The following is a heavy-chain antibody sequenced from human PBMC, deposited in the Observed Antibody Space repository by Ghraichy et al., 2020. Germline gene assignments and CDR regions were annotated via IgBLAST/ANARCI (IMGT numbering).Heavy chain of an antibody. Sequence: GGSLRLSCAASEFTPTTYWMNWVRQAPGKGLEWVAIIDQDGSEKVYVDSVRGRFTISRDNAKKSLYLQMNSLRDEDTAIYFCAAGSGWLSDSWGRGTLVTVSP. CDR3: AAGSGWLSDS. CDR1: EFTPTTYW. D-gene: IGHD6-19*01. V-gene: IGHV3-7*03. CDR2: IDQDGSEK. J-gene: IGHJ4*02.